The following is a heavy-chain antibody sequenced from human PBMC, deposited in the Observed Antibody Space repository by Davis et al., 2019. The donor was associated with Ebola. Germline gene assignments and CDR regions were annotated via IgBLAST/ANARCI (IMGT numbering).Heavy chain of an antibody. CDR2: INHSEST. V-gene: IGHV4-34*01. Sequence: PSETLSLTCAVYGGSFSGYYWSWIRQPPGKGLEWIGEINHSESTNYNPSLKSRVTISVDTSKNQFSLKLSSVTAADTAVYYCARDPYYGSGSYIYWGQGTLVTVSS. CDR1: GGSFSGYY. CDR3: ARDPYYGSGSYIY. D-gene: IGHD3-10*01. J-gene: IGHJ4*02.